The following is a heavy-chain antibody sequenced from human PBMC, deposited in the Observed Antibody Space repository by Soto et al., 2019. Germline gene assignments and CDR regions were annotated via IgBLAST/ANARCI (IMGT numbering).Heavy chain of an antibody. CDR3: ARRNFGVLTDY. V-gene: IGHV3-7*03. CDR1: GFNFRDFW. J-gene: IGHJ4*02. Sequence: PGGSLRLSCAVSGFNFRDFWMSWVRRAPGKGLEWVANIKQDGSERYYVDSVKGRFTVSRDNTKNSLYLQMNSLRAEDTAMYYCARRNFGVLTDYWGPGTLVTVSS. CDR2: IKQDGSER. D-gene: IGHD3-3*01.